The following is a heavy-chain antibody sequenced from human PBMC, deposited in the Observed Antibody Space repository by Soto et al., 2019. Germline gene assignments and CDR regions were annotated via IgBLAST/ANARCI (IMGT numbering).Heavy chain of an antibody. J-gene: IGHJ5*02. D-gene: IGHD3-16*01. CDR2: MQHTGNT. V-gene: IGHV4-4*07. Sequence: QVQLQESGPGLVKPSETLSLTCAVSVASIRSYHWSGIRQPAGKGLEWIGRMQHTGNTNYNPSLKSRVTMSVDTSKNQISLKMTSVTAADTAVYFCAKDVSSRRWFDPWGQGILVIVSS. CDR3: AKDVSSRRWFDP. CDR1: VASIRSYH.